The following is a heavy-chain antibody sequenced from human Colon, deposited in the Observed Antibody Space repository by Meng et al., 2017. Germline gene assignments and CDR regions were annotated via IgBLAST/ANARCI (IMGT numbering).Heavy chain of an antibody. V-gene: IGHV4-34*01. J-gene: IGHJ4*02. CDR3: ARGMDKAKTGY. CDR2: IHPTGST. Sequence: WGAHTLKSSDTLPPTFPVCGGSFSDYCWSCVRQPPGKGLEWMGEIHPTGSTSCNPSLKSRVRISVDTSKNQFSLKVSSVTAADTAMYYCARGMDKAKTGYWGQGTLVTVPS. CDR1: GGSFSDYC. D-gene: IGHD5-18*01.